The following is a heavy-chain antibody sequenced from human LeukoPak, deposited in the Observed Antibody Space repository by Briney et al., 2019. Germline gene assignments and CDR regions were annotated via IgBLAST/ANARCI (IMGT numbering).Heavy chain of an antibody. CDR1: GGSFSGYY. CDR3: ARMVRAPYYYMDV. D-gene: IGHD3-10*01. J-gene: IGHJ6*03. V-gene: IGHV4-34*01. CDR2: IYHSGDT. Sequence: SETLSLTCAVYGGSFSGYYWGWIRQPPGKGLEWIGSIYHSGDTYYNPSLKSRVTISVDTSKNQFSLKLSSVTAADTAVYYCARMVRAPYYYMDVWGKGTTVTISS.